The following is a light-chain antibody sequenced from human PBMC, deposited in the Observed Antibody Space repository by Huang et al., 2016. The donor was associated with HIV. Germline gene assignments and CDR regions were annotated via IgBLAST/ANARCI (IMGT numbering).Light chain of an antibody. J-gene: IGKJ4*01. CDR2: GAS. CDR3: QQYNDWLSLT. Sequence: ELVMTQSPATLSVSPGERATLSCRASQSINSNLAWSQQKPGQAPRLRIDGASPRATGVPVRFSGSGSGTEFTLTISSLQFEDSAVYYCQQYNDWLSLTFGGGTKVGIK. V-gene: IGKV3-15*01. CDR1: QSINSN.